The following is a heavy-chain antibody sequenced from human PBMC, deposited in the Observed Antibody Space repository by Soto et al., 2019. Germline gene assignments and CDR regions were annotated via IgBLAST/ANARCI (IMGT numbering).Heavy chain of an antibody. D-gene: IGHD2-15*01. CDR1: GYTFTSYY. Sequence: QVQLVQSGAEVKKPGASVKVSCKASGYTFTSYYMHWVRQAPGQGLEWMGIINPSGGSTSYAQKFKGRVTMTRDKYTSTVYMELSSLRSEDTAVYYCARDRPLPDTIYYYGMDVWGQGTTVTVSS. V-gene: IGHV1-46*01. J-gene: IGHJ6*02. CDR2: INPSGGST. CDR3: ARDRPLPDTIYYYGMDV.